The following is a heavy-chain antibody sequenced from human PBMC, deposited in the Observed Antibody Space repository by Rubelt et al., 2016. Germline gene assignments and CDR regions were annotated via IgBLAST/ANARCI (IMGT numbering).Heavy chain of an antibody. CDR1: GGSISSYY. D-gene: IGHD2-2*01. Sequence: QVQLQESGPGLVKPSETLSLTYTVSGGSISSYYWSWIRQPPGKGLECIGYIYFSGSTHYNPPLESRVTITEEASKNQFSLKLTAGTAVDTAVYYCAGHEYGSETSCYDIWGQGSLVTVSS. CDR3: AGHEYGSETSCYDI. CDR2: IYFSGST. V-gene: IGHV4-59*08. J-gene: IGHJ4*02.